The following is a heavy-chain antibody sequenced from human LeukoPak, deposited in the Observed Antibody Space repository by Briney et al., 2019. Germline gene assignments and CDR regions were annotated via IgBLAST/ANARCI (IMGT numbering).Heavy chain of an antibody. D-gene: IGHD3-10*01. J-gene: IGHJ5*02. V-gene: IGHV1-8*01. CDR2: MNPNNGNT. Sequence: ASMKVSCNASGVTFTSNEINWVRQASGQGLEWIGRMNPNNGNTGYAQKFQGRVTMTRDTSISTAYMELRGLRSEDTAVYYCVRDGEGVAISVNYWFDPWGQGTLVTVSS. CDR1: GVTFTSNE. CDR3: VRDGEGVAISVNYWFDP.